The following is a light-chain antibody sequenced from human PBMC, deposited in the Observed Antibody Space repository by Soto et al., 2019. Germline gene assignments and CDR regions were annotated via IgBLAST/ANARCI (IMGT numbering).Light chain of an antibody. J-gene: IGKJ5*01. CDR3: QQLHGYPIT. Sequence: TLACRASQGIDTSLAWYQQKPGKAPKLLIYAASNFQSGVPSRFSGSGSGTHFTLTISSLQPEDFATYYCQQLHGYPITFGQGTRLEIK. CDR2: AAS. CDR1: QGIDTS. V-gene: IGKV1-9*01.